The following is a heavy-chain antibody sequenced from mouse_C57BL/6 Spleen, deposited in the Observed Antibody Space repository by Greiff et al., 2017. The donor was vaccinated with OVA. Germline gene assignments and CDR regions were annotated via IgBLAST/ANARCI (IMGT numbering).Heavy chain of an antibody. D-gene: IGHD1-1*01. CDR2: IDPSDSDT. CDR3: ARDYGSSYWYFDV. CDR1: GYTFTSYW. J-gene: IGHJ1*03. V-gene: IGHV1-52*01. Sequence: QVQLQQPGAELVRPGSSVKLSCKASGYTFTSYWMHWVKQRPIQGLEWIGNIDPSDSDTHYNQKFKDKATLTVDKSSSTAYMQLSSLTSEDSAVYDGARDYGSSYWYFDVWGTGTTVTVSS.